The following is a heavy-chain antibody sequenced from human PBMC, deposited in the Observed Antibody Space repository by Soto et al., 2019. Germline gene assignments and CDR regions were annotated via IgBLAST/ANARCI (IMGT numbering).Heavy chain of an antibody. CDR1: GVTLRDYG. CDR3: AGDSRRLQLGVSGF. D-gene: IGHD6-19*01. V-gene: IGHV3-30*03. J-gene: IGHJ4*02. CDR2: ISYDAASE. Sequence: QVQLVESGGGVAQTGRSLRLSCSGSGVTLRDYGMHWVRQAPGKGLEWVADISYDAASEHYADSVKGRFSISRDNSNHTGSLHMNSLVSGVTGVYYWAGDSRRLQLGVSGFWGQGNLVTVAS.